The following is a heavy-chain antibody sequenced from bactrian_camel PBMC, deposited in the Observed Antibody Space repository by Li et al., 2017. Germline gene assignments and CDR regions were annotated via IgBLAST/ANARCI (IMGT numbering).Heavy chain of an antibody. CDR1: GVSVSDYC. D-gene: IGHD3*01. CDR3: AVRLNSGCPVFAKDFQY. CDR2: IDNEGIT. J-gene: IGHJ4*01. Sequence: VQLVESGGGSVQAGGSLRLSCTTSGVSVSDYCMAWYRQAPGKEREGVAAIDNEGITSHADSVKGRFTISADNAKNTLYLQMNSLKPEDSAMYYCAVRLNSGCPVFAKDFQYWGQGTQVTVS. V-gene: IGHV3S53*01.